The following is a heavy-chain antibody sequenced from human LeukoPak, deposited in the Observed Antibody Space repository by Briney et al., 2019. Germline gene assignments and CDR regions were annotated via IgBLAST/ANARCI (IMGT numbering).Heavy chain of an antibody. CDR1: GGSISRGDYY. J-gene: IGHJ4*02. CDR3: ARGGPTADGYGYYFPY. D-gene: IGHD5-18*01. Sequence: SQALSLTCTGSGGSISRGDYYWSGIRQPPGKGLEWIGYIYDSRSTYYNPSLTSRITLSVDTSTYQFSLKLSPVTATDTAVYYCARGGPTADGYGYYFPYWGQATLVPVSS. V-gene: IGHV4-30-4*01. CDR2: IYDSRST.